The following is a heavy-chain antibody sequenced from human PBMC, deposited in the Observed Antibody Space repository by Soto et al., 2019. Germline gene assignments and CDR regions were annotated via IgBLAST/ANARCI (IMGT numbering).Heavy chain of an antibody. CDR1: GGSISSYY. CDR3: ASGPEYQLLFGFYYYYMDV. J-gene: IGHJ6*03. D-gene: IGHD2-2*01. Sequence: SETLSLTCTVSGGSISSYYWSWIRQPPGKGLEWIGYIYYSGSTNYNPSLKSRVTISVDTSKNQFSLKLSSVTAADTAVYYCASGPEYQLLFGFYYYYMDVWGKGTTVTVSS. V-gene: IGHV4-59*01. CDR2: IYYSGST.